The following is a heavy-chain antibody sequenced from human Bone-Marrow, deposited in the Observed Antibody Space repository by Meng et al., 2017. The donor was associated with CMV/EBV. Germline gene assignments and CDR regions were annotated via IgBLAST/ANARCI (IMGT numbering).Heavy chain of an antibody. CDR2: INHSGST. Sequence: SQTLSLTCAASGFTFSSYWMSWVRQAPGKGLEWIGEINHSGSTNYNPSLKSRVTISVDTSKNQFSLKLSSVTAADTAVYYCARMAAVLLQPFDPWGQGTLVTVSS. J-gene: IGHJ5*02. CDR3: ARMAAVLLQPFDP. CDR1: GFTFSSYW. D-gene: IGHD3-16*01. V-gene: IGHV4-34*01.